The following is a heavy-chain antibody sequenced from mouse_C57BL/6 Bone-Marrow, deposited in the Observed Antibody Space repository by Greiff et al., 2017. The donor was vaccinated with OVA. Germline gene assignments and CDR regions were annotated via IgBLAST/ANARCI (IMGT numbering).Heavy chain of an antibody. Sequence: QVQLQQPGAELVKPGASVKVSCKASGYTFTSYWMHWVKQRPGQGLEWIGRINPSDSDTNYNQKFKGKATLTVDKSSSTAYMQLSSLTSEDAAVYYCAILSKGDAMDYWGQGTSVTVSS. CDR1: GYTFTSYW. D-gene: IGHD2-5*01. V-gene: IGHV1-74*01. CDR3: AILSKGDAMDY. J-gene: IGHJ4*01. CDR2: INPSDSDT.